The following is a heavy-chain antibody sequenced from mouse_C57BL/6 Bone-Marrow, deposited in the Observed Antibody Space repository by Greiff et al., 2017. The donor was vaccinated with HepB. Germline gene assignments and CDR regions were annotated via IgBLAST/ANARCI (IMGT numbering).Heavy chain of an antibody. V-gene: IGHV1-82*01. D-gene: IGHD1-1*01. CDR1: GYAFSSSW. CDR2: IYPGDGDT. CDR3: ASNDYGRDY. Sequence: VQLQQSGPELVKPGASVKISCKASGYAFSSSWMNWVKQRPGKGLEWIGRIYPGDGDTNYNGKFKGKATLTADKPYSTAYMQLSSLTSEDSAVYFCASNDYGRDYWGQGTTLTVSS. J-gene: IGHJ2*01.